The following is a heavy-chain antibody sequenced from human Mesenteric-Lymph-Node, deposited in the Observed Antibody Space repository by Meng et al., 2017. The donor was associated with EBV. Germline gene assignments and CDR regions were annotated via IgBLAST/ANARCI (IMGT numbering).Heavy chain of an antibody. V-gene: IGHV4-4*02. Sequence: QVQLQASGQGLVKPSGTLSLPCAVSGDSISSYHWWSWVRQSPGKGLEWIGEIYHSGRTNYNPSFKSRVTISVDTSKNQFSLKLSSVTAADTAVYYCVGGVAADGSVDYWGQGTLVTVSS. D-gene: IGHD6-13*01. CDR2: IYHSGRT. CDR1: GDSISSYHW. J-gene: IGHJ4*02. CDR3: VGGVAADGSVDY.